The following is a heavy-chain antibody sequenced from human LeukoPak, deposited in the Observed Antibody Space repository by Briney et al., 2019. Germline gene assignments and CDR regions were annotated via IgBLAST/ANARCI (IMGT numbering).Heavy chain of an antibody. CDR2: IWYDGSNK. CDR3: ARGLFNYDNSGLNY. CDR1: GFTFSSYA. D-gene: IGHD3-22*01. J-gene: IGHJ4*02. Sequence: GGSLRLSCAAPGFTFSSYAMYWARQAPGKGLEWVTHIWYDGSNKYYADSVKGRFTISRDNSKNTLYLQMNSLRAEDTAVYYCARGLFNYDNSGLNYWGQGTRVTVSS. V-gene: IGHV3-33*01.